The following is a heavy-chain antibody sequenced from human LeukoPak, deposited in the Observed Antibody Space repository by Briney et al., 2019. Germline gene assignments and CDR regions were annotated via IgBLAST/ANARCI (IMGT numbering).Heavy chain of an antibody. V-gene: IGHV3-21*01. D-gene: IGHD3-22*01. CDR2: ISSSSSYI. Sequence: GGSLRLSCAASGFTVSSNYMSWVRQAPGKGLEWVSSISSSSSYIYYADSVKGRFTISRDNAKNSLYLQMNSLRAEDTAVYYCARSALVVDFDYWGQGTLVTVSS. J-gene: IGHJ4*02. CDR1: GFTVSSNY. CDR3: ARSALVVDFDY.